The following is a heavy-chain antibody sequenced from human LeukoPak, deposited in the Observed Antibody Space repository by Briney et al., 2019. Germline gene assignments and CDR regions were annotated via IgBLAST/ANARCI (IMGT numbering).Heavy chain of an antibody. J-gene: IGHJ4*02. CDR1: GFSFSGHW. Sequence: GGSLRLSCTASGFSFSGHWMHWARQLPGKGLVWVSRISPAGSTTSYANSVKGRFTVSRDNAKNTLYLQVNNLRAEDTAVYYCARGPNSNWSGLDFWGQGTLLTVSS. D-gene: IGHD6-6*01. V-gene: IGHV3-74*01. CDR2: ISPAGSTT. CDR3: ARGPNSNWSGLDF.